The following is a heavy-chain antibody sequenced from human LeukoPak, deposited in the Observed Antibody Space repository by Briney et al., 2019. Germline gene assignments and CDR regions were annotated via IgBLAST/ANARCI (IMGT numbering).Heavy chain of an antibody. D-gene: IGHD3-22*01. CDR3: ARAYHDGSGYYYLYFDY. Sequence: GESLKISCKGSGYSFTSYWIGWVRQMPGKGLEWMGVIYPGDSDTRYSSSFQGQVTISADKSSSTAYLQWSSLKASDTAMYYCARAYHDGSGYYYLYFDYWGQGTLVTVSS. V-gene: IGHV5-51*01. CDR2: IYPGDSDT. J-gene: IGHJ4*02. CDR1: GYSFTSYW.